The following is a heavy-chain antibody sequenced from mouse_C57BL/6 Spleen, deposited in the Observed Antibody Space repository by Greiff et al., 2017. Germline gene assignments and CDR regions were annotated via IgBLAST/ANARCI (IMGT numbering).Heavy chain of an antibody. V-gene: IGHV1-42*01. Sequence: EVQLQESGPELVKPGASVKISCKASGYSFTGYYMNWVKQSPEKSLEWIGEINPSTGGTTYNQKFKAKATLTVDKSSSTAYMQLKSLTSEDSAVYYCAREHDYDGYFDYWGQGTTLTVSS. J-gene: IGHJ2*01. CDR3: AREHDYDGYFDY. CDR2: INPSTGGT. D-gene: IGHD2-4*01. CDR1: GYSFTGYY.